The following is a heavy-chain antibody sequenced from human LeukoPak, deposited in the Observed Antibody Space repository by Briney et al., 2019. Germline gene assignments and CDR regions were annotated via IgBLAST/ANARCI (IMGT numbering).Heavy chain of an antibody. J-gene: IGHJ4*02. CDR1: GFTFSSYS. Sequence: SGGSLRLSCAASGFTFSSYSMNWVRQAPGKGLEWGSYISSSSSTIYYADSVKGRFTISRDNAKNSLYLQMNSLRAEDTAVYYCARDREKSSGPPGYWGQGTLVTVSS. V-gene: IGHV3-48*04. D-gene: IGHD3-22*01. CDR2: ISSSSSTI. CDR3: ARDREKSSGPPGY.